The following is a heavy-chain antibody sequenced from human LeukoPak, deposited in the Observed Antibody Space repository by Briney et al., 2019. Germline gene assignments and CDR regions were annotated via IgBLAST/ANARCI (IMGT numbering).Heavy chain of an antibody. V-gene: IGHV3-11*01. CDR3: ARDSYGYDVDY. CDR1: GFTFSDYY. CDR2: ISSSGSTI. Sequence: GGSLRLSCAASGFTFSDYYMSWIRQAPGRGLEWVSYISSSGSTIYYADSVKGRFTTSRDNAKNSLYLQMNSLRAEDTAVYYCARDSYGYDVDYWGQGTLVTVSS. J-gene: IGHJ4*02. D-gene: IGHD5-18*01.